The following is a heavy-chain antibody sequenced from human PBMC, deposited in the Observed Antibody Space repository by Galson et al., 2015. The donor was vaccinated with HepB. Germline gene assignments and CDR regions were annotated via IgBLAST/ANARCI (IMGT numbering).Heavy chain of an antibody. D-gene: IGHD2-15*01. Sequence: SLRLSCAASGFTFSSYGMHWVRQAPGKGLEWVAVIWYDGSNKYYADSVKGRFTISRDNSKNTLYLQMNSLRAEDTAVYYCARDMGELAAPDAFDIWGQGTMVTVSS. CDR3: ARDMGELAAPDAFDI. V-gene: IGHV3-33*01. CDR2: IWYDGSNK. J-gene: IGHJ3*02. CDR1: GFTFSSYG.